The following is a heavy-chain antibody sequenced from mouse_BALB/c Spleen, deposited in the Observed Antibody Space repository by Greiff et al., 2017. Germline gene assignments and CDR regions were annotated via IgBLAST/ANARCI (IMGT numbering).Heavy chain of an antibody. D-gene: IGHD4-1*01. V-gene: IGHV5-6*01. CDR1: GFTFSSYG. Sequence: EVKLVESGGDLVKPGGSLKLSCAASGFTFSSYGMSWVRQTPDKRLEWVATISSGGSYTYYPDSVKGRFTISRDNAKNTLYLQMSSLKSEDTAMYYCARQDWGAMDYWGQGTSVTVSS. CDR2: ISSGGSYT. J-gene: IGHJ4*01. CDR3: ARQDWGAMDY.